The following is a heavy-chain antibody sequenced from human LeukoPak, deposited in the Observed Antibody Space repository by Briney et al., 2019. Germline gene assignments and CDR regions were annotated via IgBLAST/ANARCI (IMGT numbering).Heavy chain of an antibody. J-gene: IGHJ3*02. CDR2: ISSSGSTI. V-gene: IGHV3-11*04. Sequence: GGSLRLSCAASGFTFSDYYMSWIRQAPGKGLEWVSYISSSGSTIYYADSVKGRFTISRDNSKNTLYLQMNSLRAEDTAVYYCARFRRNDAFDIWGQGTMVTVSS. CDR1: GFTFSDYY. CDR3: ARFRRNDAFDI. D-gene: IGHD1-14*01.